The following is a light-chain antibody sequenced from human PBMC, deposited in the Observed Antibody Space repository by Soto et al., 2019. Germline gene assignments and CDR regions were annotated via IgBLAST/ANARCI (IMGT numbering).Light chain of an antibody. CDR2: FAS. V-gene: IGKV1-12*01. CDR3: LHTYSFPRK. J-gene: IGKJ1*01. CDR1: QGIGDR. Sequence: DIQMTQSPSSVSASVGDRVTITCRASQGIGDRLAWYQQRPGKVPQLLLYFASTLPSGVPSRFSASGSGADFILPINPLQAEDFATYYCLHTYSFPRKFGQGTKVEIK.